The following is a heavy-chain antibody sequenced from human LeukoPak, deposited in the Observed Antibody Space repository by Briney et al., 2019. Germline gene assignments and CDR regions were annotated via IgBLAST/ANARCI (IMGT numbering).Heavy chain of an antibody. CDR3: ARSPCSIGSGLSFDY. CDR1: GGSISSYY. CDR2: IYYSGST. V-gene: IGHV4-59*08. D-gene: IGHD6-19*01. J-gene: IGHJ4*02. Sequence: ETLSLTCTVSGGSISSYYWSWIRQPPGKGLEWIGCIYYSGSTNYNPSLKSRVTISVDTSKNQFSLKLSSVTAADTAVYYCARSPCSIGSGLSFDYWGQGTLVTVSS.